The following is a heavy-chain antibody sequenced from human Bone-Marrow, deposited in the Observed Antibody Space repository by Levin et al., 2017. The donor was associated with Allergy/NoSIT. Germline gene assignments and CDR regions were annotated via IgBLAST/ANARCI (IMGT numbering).Heavy chain of an antibody. CDR3: AKSRWAARPNYYYYGMDV. CDR1: GFTFSSYG. V-gene: IGHV3-30*18. D-gene: IGHD6-6*01. J-gene: IGHJ6*02. CDR2: ISYDGSNK. Sequence: LSLTCAASGFTFSSYGMHWVRQAPGKGLEWVAVISYDGSNKYYADSVKGRFTISRDNSKNTLYLQMNSLRAEDTAVYYCAKSRWAARPNYYYYGMDVWGQGTTVTVSS.